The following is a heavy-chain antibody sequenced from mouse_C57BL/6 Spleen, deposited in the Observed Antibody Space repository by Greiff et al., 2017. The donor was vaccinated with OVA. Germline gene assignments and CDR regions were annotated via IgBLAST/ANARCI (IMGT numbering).Heavy chain of an antibody. Sequence: QVQLKESGAELVRPGASVTLSCKASGYTFTDYEMHWVKQTPVHGLEWIGAIDPETGGTAYNQKFKGKAILTADKSSSTAYMELRSLTSEDSAVYYCTRGDYYGSNYFDYWGQGTTLTVSS. J-gene: IGHJ2*01. CDR2: IDPETGGT. CDR3: TRGDYYGSNYFDY. CDR1: GYTFTDYE. D-gene: IGHD1-1*01. V-gene: IGHV1-15*01.